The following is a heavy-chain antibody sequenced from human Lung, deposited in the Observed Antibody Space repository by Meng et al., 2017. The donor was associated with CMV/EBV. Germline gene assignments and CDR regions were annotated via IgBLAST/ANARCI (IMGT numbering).Heavy chain of an antibody. CDR3: ARDQFDY. V-gene: IGHV3-30-3*01. CDR2: ISYDGTNK. Sequence: GESLKISCAASGFTFSSYAMHWVRQAPGKGLEWVAVISYDGTNKYYADSVKGRFTISRDNSKNTLYLQMNSLRAEDTAVCYCARDQFDYWGQGTLATVSS. CDR1: GFTFSSYA. J-gene: IGHJ4*02.